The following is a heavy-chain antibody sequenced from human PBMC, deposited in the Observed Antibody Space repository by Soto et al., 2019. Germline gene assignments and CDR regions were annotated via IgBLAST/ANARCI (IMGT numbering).Heavy chain of an antibody. CDR3: ARAGDFWSGYYTYPGGDY. CDR2: ISAYNGNT. CDR1: GYTFTSYG. D-gene: IGHD3-3*01. J-gene: IGHJ4*02. Sequence: ASVKASCKASGYTFTSYGISWVRQAPGQGLEWMGWISAYNGNTNYAQKLQGRVTMTTDTSTSTAYMELRSLRSDDTAVYYCARAGDFWSGYYTYPGGDYWGQGTLVTVSS. V-gene: IGHV1-18*01.